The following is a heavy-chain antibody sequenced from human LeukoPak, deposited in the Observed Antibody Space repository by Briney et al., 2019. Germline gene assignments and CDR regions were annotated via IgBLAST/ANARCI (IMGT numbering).Heavy chain of an antibody. Sequence: EASVKVSCKASGYTFTGYYMHWVRQAPGQGLEWMGWINPNSGGTNYAQKFQGWVTMTRDTSISTAYMEPSRLRSDDTAVYYCAVISAVAGSNFDYWGQGTLVTVSS. J-gene: IGHJ4*02. V-gene: IGHV1-2*04. CDR3: AVISAVAGSNFDY. CDR1: GYTFTGYY. CDR2: INPNSGGT. D-gene: IGHD6-19*01.